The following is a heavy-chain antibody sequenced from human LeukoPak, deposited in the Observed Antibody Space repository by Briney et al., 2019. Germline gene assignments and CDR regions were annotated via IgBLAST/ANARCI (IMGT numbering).Heavy chain of an antibody. J-gene: IGHJ5*02. CDR3: ATPHSSGWEFAP. Sequence: ASVKVSCKASGYTYTSYAMHWVRQAPGQRLEWMGWINAGNGNTKYSQKFQGRVTITRDTYASTAYMELSSMRSEDTAVYYCATPHSSGWEFAPWGQGTLVTVSS. CDR2: INAGNGNT. V-gene: IGHV1-3*01. CDR1: GYTYTSYA. D-gene: IGHD6-19*01.